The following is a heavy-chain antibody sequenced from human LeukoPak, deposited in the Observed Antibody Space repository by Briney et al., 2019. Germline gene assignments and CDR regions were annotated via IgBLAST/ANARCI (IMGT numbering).Heavy chain of an antibody. D-gene: IGHD3-16*01. J-gene: IGHJ4*02. CDR3: ATSMGGGNIDY. V-gene: IGHV3-33*08. CDR2: IWYDGSNK. CDR1: GFTFSSYS. Sequence: GGSLRLSCAASGFTFSSYSMNWVRQAPGKGLEWVAVIWYDGSNKYYADSVKGRFTISRDNSKNTLYLQMNSLRAEDTAVYYCATSMGGGNIDYWGEGALVTVCS.